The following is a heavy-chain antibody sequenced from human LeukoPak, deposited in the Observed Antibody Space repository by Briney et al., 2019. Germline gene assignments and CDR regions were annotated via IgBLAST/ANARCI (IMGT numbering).Heavy chain of an antibody. V-gene: IGHV4-39*07. CDR2: IYYSGST. J-gene: IGHJ3*02. Sequence: SETLSLTCTVSGGSISSSSYYWGWIRQPPGKGLEWIGSIYYSGSTYYNPSLKSRVTISVDTSKNQFSLKLSSVTAADTAVYYCARDDYNWNDDAFDIWGQGTMVTVSS. CDR1: GGSISSSSYY. CDR3: ARDDYNWNDDAFDI. D-gene: IGHD1-1*01.